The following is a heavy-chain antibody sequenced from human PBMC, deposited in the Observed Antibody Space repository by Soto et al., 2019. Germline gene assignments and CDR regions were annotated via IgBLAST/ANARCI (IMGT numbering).Heavy chain of an antibody. Sequence: SETLPLTCTVSGGSISRYFWSWIRQSPGKGLEWIGYIFYTGSTTYNPSLKSRVTISIDTSKNQFSLKLSSLTAADTAVYYCAHFSDLEWFDPWGQGTLVTVSS. D-gene: IGHD2-21*01. V-gene: IGHV4-59*01. CDR3: AHFSDLEWFDP. CDR1: GGSISRYF. CDR2: IFYTGST. J-gene: IGHJ5*02.